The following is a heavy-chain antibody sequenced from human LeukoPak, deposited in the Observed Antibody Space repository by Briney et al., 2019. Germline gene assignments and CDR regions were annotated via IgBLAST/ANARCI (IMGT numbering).Heavy chain of an antibody. J-gene: IGHJ4*02. CDR1: GGSISSSSYY. CDR3: ARDHIAVAGPFDY. D-gene: IGHD6-19*01. CDR2: IYYSWST. V-gene: IGHV4-39*07. Sequence: PSETLSLTCTVSGGSISSSSYYWGWIRQPPGKGLEWIGSIYYSWSTYYNPSLKSRVTISVDTSKNQFSLKLSSVTAADTAVYYCARDHIAVAGPFDYWGQGTLVTVSS.